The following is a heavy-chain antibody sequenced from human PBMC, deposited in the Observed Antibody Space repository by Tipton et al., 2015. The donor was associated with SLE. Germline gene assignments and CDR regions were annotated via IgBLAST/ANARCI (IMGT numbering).Heavy chain of an antibody. Sequence: SLRLSCAASGFTFSSYGMHWVRQAPGKGLEWVSYISSSGSTIYYADSVKGRFTISRDNSKNSLYLQMNSLRTEDTALYYCAKAGGTNLYGMDVWGQGTTVTVSS. CDR1: GFTFSSYG. V-gene: IGHV3-48*04. CDR2: ISSSGSTI. J-gene: IGHJ6*02. D-gene: IGHD2-15*01. CDR3: AKAGGTNLYGMDV.